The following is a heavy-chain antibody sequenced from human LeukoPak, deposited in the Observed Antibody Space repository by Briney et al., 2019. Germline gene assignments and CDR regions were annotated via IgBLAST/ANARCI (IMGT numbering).Heavy chain of an antibody. Sequence: GGSLRLSCAATGFSFSYYGMHWVRQAPGKGLQWVAFIRYDGKNKYYADSVKGRLTISRDNSKNTLYVQMNSLRVDDTALYYCAKDVGSGWYVTDWGQGTLVTVSS. V-gene: IGHV3-30*02. CDR1: GFSFSYYG. D-gene: IGHD6-19*01. J-gene: IGHJ4*02. CDR3: AKDVGSGWYVTD. CDR2: IRYDGKNK.